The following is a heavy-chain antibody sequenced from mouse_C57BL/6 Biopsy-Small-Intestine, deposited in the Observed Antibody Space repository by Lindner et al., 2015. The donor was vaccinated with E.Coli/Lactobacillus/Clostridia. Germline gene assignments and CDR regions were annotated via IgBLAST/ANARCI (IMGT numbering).Heavy chain of an antibody. Sequence: VQLQESGPVLVKPGASVKMSCKASGYTFTDYYINWVKQSHGKSLEWIGVINPYNGGIHYNQKFKGKATLTVDKSSSTAYMELNSLTSEDSAVYYCASDAMDYWGQGTSVTISS. V-gene: IGHV1-19*01. CDR3: ASDAMDY. CDR2: INPYNGGI. CDR1: GYTFTDYY. J-gene: IGHJ4*01.